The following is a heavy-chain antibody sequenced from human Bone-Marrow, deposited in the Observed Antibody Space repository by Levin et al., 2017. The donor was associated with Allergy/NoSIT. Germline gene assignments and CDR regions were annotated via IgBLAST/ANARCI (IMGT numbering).Heavy chain of an antibody. J-gene: IGHJ4*02. D-gene: IGHD2-21*02. CDR3: ARGTKIVVVTAIRPLDY. CDR1: GFMFGSHW. CDR2: INQDGSEK. V-gene: IGHV3-7*01. Sequence: GASVKVSCAASGFMFGSHWMSWVRQAPGRGLEWVANINQDGSEKYYVDSVKGRFTISRDNAKKSLYLQMNSLRAEDTAVYYCARGTKIVVVTAIRPLDYWGQGTLVTVSS.